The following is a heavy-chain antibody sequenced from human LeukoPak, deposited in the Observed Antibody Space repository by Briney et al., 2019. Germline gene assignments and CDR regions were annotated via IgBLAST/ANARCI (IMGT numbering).Heavy chain of an antibody. CDR1: GGSFSGYY. V-gene: IGHV4-34*01. J-gene: IGHJ3*02. D-gene: IGHD1-26*01. CDR2: INHSGST. Sequence: SETLSLTCAVYGGSFSGYYWSWIRQPPGKGLEWIGEINHSGSTNYNPSLKSRVTISVDTSKNQFSLKLSSVTAADTAVYYCAIVVGATLADAFDIWGQGTVVTVSS. CDR3: AIVVGATLADAFDI.